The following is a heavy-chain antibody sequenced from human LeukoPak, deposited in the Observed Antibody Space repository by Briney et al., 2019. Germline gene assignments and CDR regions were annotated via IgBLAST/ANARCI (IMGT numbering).Heavy chain of an antibody. Sequence: EASVKVSCKASGYTFTGHYMHWVRQAPGQGLEWMGLINPNSGVTKFAQKFQGRVTMSRDTSISTAYMELNRLTSDDTAVYYCARGDYGRADPWGQGSLVTVSS. CDR2: INPNSGVT. V-gene: IGHV1-2*02. CDR3: ARGDYGRADP. J-gene: IGHJ5*02. D-gene: IGHD4-17*01. CDR1: GYTFTGHY.